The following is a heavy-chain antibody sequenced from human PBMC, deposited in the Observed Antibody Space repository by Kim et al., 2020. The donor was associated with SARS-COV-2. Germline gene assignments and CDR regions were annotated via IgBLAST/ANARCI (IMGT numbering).Heavy chain of an antibody. CDR3: ARPGYGSGSYGY. J-gene: IGHJ4*02. CDR1: GFTFSFSL. D-gene: IGHD3-10*01. V-gene: IGHV3-48*02. Sequence: SLRLSCAASGFTFSFSLLPLVRPSAGKGLEWVSYISSSGSTIYYADSVKGRFTISRDNAKNSLYLQMNSLRDEDTAIYYCARPGYGSGSYGYWGQGTLVTVSS. CDR2: ISSSGSTI.